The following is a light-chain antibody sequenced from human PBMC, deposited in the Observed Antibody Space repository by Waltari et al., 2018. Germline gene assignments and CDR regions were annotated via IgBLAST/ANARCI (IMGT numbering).Light chain of an antibody. J-gene: IGKJ2*01. CDR2: AAS. V-gene: IGKV1-39*01. CDR3: QQSYSTPPYT. CDR1: QSISSY. Sequence: DIQMTQSPSSLSASVGDRVTITCRASQSISSYLNWYQQKPGKAPKLLIYAASSLQIGVPSRFSSSGSGTDFTLTISSLQPEDFATYYCQQSYSTPPYTFGQGTKLEIK.